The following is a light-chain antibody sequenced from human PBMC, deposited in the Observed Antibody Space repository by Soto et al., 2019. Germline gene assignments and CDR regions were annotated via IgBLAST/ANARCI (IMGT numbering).Light chain of an antibody. CDR1: QSVGSN. J-gene: IGKJ1*01. CDR3: QHYNSYSEA. Sequence: EIVMTQSPATLSVSQGERATLSCRGSQSVGSNLAWYQQKPGQAPRLLIYGASTRATGIPDRFSGTGSGTEFTLTISSLQPDDFATYYCQHYNSYSEAFGQGTKVDI. CDR2: GAS. V-gene: IGKV3-15*01.